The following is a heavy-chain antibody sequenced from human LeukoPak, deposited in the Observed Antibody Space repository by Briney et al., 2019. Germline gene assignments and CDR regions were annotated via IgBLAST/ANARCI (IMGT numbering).Heavy chain of an antibody. D-gene: IGHD6-19*01. Sequence: GESLRLSCAASGFTFSSFAMSWVRQAPGRGLEWVSSISGSGASTYYADSVKGRFTISRDNSRNTLYLQMSSLRAEDTAVYYCAKSHSVAVAGTYSTYYSDSWGQGTLVTVSS. J-gene: IGHJ4*02. CDR3: AKSHSVAVAGTYSTYYSDS. CDR2: ISGSGAST. CDR1: GFTFSSFA. V-gene: IGHV3-23*01.